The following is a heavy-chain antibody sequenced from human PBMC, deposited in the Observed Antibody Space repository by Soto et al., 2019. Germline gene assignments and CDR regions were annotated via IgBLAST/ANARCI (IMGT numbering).Heavy chain of an antibody. CDR3: ARDRDDFLGGRVAVAGTRFWYFDL. J-gene: IGHJ2*01. D-gene: IGHD6-19*01. CDR1: GGSISSSNW. V-gene: IGHV4-4*02. Sequence: QVQLQESGPGLVKPSGTLSLTCAVSGGSISSSNWWSWVRQPPGKGLEWIGEIYHSGSTNYNPSLKSRFTISVDKSKNQFSLKLSSVTAADTAVYYCARDRDDFLGGRVAVAGTRFWYFDLWGRGTLVTVSS. CDR2: IYHSGST.